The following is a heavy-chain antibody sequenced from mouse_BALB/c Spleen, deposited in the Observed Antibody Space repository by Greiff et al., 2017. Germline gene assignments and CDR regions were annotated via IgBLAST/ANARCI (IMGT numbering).Heavy chain of an antibody. J-gene: IGHJ4*01. V-gene: IGHV10-1*02. D-gene: IGHD2-4*01. CDR3: VTRLIYYDYDYAMDY. CDR2: IRSKSNNYAT. Sequence: EVKLMESGGGLVQPKGSLKLSCAASGFTFNTYAMNWVRQAPGKGLEWVARIRSKSNNYATYYADSVKDRFTISRDDSQSMLYLQMNNLKTEDTAMYYCVTRLIYYDYDYAMDYWGQGTSVTVSS. CDR1: GFTFNTYA.